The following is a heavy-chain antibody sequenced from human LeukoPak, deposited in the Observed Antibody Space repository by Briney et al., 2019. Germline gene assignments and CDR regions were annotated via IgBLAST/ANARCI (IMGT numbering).Heavy chain of an antibody. CDR1: GFTLRSYS. CDR3: ARDSVLRYFDWLSPTPFYGMDV. Sequence: GGSLRLSCAASGFTLRSYSMKWVRQARGKGGEWVSSISSSSSYIYYADSVKGRFTISRDNANNSLYLQINSLRPEDTAVYYCARDSVLRYFDWLSPTPFYGMDVWGQGTTVTVSS. J-gene: IGHJ6*02. V-gene: IGHV3-21*01. D-gene: IGHD3-9*01. CDR2: ISSSSSYI.